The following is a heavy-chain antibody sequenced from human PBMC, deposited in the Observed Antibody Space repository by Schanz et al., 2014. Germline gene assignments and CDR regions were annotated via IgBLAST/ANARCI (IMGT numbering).Heavy chain of an antibody. D-gene: IGHD3-3*01. CDR2: ISASGGTT. CDR1: GLIFSNYV. J-gene: IGHJ4*02. CDR3: VRDSFFAFDY. V-gene: IGHV3-23*01. Sequence: EVQLLESGGGLVQPGGSLKLSCAASGLIFSNYVMSWVRQIPGKGLEWVSAISASGGTTYYADSVKGRFTISRDNSKNTLYLQMNSLRAEDTAVYYCVRDSFFAFDYWGQGTLVTVSS.